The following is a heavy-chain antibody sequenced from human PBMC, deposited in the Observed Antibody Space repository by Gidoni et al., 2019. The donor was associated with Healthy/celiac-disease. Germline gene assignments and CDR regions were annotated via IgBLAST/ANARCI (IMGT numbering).Heavy chain of an antibody. V-gene: IGHV4-61*01. J-gene: IGHJ6*02. D-gene: IGHD3-10*01. CDR3: ARDYLSSMVRGVSPPSYYYYYGMDV. CDR2: IYYSGST. Sequence: QVQLQESGPGLVKPSETLSLTCTVSGGSVSSGSYYWSWIRQPPGKGLEWIGYIYYSGSTNYNPSLKSRVTISVDTSKNQFSLKLSSVTAADTAVYYCARDYLSSMVRGVSPPSYYYYYGMDVWGQGTTVTVSS. CDR1: GGSVSSGSYY.